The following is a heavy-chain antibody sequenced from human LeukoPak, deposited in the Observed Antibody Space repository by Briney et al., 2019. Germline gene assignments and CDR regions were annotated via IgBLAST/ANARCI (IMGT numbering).Heavy chain of an antibody. CDR1: GYTFTSYG. CDR3: ARRGSSSGYFY. D-gene: IGHD6-6*01. V-gene: IGHV1-2*02. CDR2: INPNSGGT. J-gene: IGHJ4*02. Sequence: ASVKVSCKASGYTFTSYGISWVRQAPGQGLEWMGWINPNSGGTNYAQKFQGRVTMTRDTSISTAYMELSRLRSDDTAVYYCARRGSSSGYFYWGQGTLVTVSS.